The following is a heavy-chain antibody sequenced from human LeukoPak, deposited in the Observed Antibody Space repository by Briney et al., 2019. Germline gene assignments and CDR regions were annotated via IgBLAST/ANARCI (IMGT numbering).Heavy chain of an antibody. D-gene: IGHD5-18*01. J-gene: IGHJ4*02. CDR1: GFIFSSYA. Sequence: GGSLRLSCAASGFIFSSYAMSWVRQSPGKGLEWVSTISDSGGRAYYADSVKGRFTISRDNSKKTLYLEMNSLRADDAAVYYCAKVLHGYNYGSFDYWGQGTLVTVSS. CDR2: ISDSGGRA. V-gene: IGHV3-23*01. CDR3: AKVLHGYNYGSFDY.